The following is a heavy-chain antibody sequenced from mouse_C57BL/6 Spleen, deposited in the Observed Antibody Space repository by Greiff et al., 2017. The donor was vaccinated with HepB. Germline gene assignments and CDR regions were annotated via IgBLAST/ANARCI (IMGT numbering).Heavy chain of an antibody. D-gene: IGHD2-1*01. CDR3: ARHDSPYGNYVVFDY. V-gene: IGHV1-62-2*01. Sequence: LVESGAELVKPGASVKLSCKASGYTFTEYTIHWVKQRSGQGLEWIGWFYPGSGSIKYNEKFKDKATLTADKSSSTVYMELSRLTSEDSAVYFCARHDSPYGNYVVFDYWGQGTTLTVSS. CDR2: FYPGSGSI. J-gene: IGHJ2*01. CDR1: GYTFTEYT.